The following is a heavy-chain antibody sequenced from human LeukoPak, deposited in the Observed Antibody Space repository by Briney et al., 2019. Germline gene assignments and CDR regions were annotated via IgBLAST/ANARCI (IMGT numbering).Heavy chain of an antibody. CDR2: FDPEDGET. D-gene: IGHD6-13*01. CDR1: GYTLTELS. CDR3: ATDPRYSRYFQH. V-gene: IGHV1-24*01. Sequence: ASVKVSCKVSGYTLTELSMHWVRQAPGKGLEWMGGFDPEDGETTYAQKFQGRVTMTEDTSTDTAYMELSSLRSEDTAVYYCATDPRYSRYFQHWGQGTLVTVSS. J-gene: IGHJ1*01.